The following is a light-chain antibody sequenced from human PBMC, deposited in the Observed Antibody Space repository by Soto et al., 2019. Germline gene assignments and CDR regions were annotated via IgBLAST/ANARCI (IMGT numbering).Light chain of an antibody. J-gene: IGLJ3*02. Sequence: QSVLTQPPSASGSPGQSVTISCTGTSSDVGGYNYVSWYQQHPGKAPKLMIYEVSKRPSGVPDRFSGSKSGNTASLTVSGLQAEDEADSYCSSYAGSNNLVFGGGTQLTVL. CDR2: EVS. V-gene: IGLV2-8*01. CDR3: SSYAGSNNLV. CDR1: SSDVGGYNY.